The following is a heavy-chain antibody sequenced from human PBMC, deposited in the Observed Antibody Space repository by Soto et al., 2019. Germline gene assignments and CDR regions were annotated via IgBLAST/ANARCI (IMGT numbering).Heavy chain of an antibody. CDR1: GGSIGRYY. V-gene: IGHV4-59*01. CDR2: IYYSGST. CDR3: ASAEFGELLPKDYYGMDV. J-gene: IGHJ6*02. D-gene: IGHD3-10*01. Sequence: SETLSLTCTVSGGSIGRYYWSWIRQPPGKGLEWIGYIYYSGSTNYNPSLKSRVTISVDTSKNQFSLKLSSVTAAGTAVYYCASAEFGELLPKDYYGMDVWGQGTTVTVSS.